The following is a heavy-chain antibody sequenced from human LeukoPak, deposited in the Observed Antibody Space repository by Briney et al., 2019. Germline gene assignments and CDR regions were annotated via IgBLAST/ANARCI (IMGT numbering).Heavy chain of an antibody. CDR1: GFTFSRYD. J-gene: IGHJ5*02. D-gene: IGHD2-15*01. Sequence: GGSLRLSCVSSGFTFSRYDMHWVRQAPGKGLEWVASVANDGSKEIYADSVKGRFTISRDNSRNTLYLQMNSLRGEDTADYYCGRAAAVSGEFRDNWFDPWGQGTLVTVSS. CDR3: GRAAAVSGEFRDNWFDP. CDR2: VANDGSKE. V-gene: IGHV3-30-3*01.